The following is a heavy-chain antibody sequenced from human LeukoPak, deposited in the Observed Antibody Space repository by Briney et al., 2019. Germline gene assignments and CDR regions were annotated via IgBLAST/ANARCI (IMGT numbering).Heavy chain of an antibody. J-gene: IGHJ4*02. Sequence: PGGSLRLSCAASGFTFSTYWMHWVRRAPGKGLVWVSRISTDGSVTRYADSVKGRFTISRDNAKSTMYLQMNSLRAEDMAVYYCARIGGSGSYSGHYFDHWGQGTLVTVSS. CDR1: GFTFSTYW. CDR2: ISTDGSVT. CDR3: ARIGGSGSYSGHYFDH. D-gene: IGHD3-10*01. V-gene: IGHV3-74*01.